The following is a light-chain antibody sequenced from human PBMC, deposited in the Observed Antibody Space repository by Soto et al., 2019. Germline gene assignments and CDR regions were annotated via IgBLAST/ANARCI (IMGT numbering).Light chain of an antibody. CDR1: QSISSW. CDR2: DAS. Sequence: DIQMTQSPSTLSASVGDRATLTCRASQSISSWLAWYQQKPGKAPKLLIYDASSLESGVPSRFSGSGSGTELPLTISSLQHDDFATYYCQQYNSYSRTFGQGTKVDIK. CDR3: QQYNSYSRT. V-gene: IGKV1-5*01. J-gene: IGKJ1*01.